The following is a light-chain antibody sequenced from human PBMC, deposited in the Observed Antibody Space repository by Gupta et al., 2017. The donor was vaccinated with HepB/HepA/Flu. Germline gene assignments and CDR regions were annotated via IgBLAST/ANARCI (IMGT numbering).Light chain of an antibody. Sequence: QSALTQPASVSGPPGQSITISCTGTSSDVGSYNLVSWYQQHPGKAPKLMSDEISKRPSGVSNRFAGSKSGNTAFLTISGLQAEDDAYYYCCSYAGSSTWVFGGGTKLTVL. V-gene: IGLV2-23*02. J-gene: IGLJ2*01. CDR2: EIS. CDR3: CSYAGSSTWV. CDR1: SSDVGSYNL.